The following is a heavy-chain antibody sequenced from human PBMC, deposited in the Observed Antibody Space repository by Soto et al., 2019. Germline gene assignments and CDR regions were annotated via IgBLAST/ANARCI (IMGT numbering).Heavy chain of an antibody. Sequence: QVQLQESGPGLVKPSETLSLTCTVSGGSISSYYWSWIRQPAGKGLEGIGRIYTSGSTNYNPSLKSRVTMSVDTPKNQFSRKLCSVTAADTAVYYCARDSGGYSSSHNWFDPWGQGTLVTVSS. CDR3: ARDSGGYSSSHNWFDP. V-gene: IGHV4-4*07. D-gene: IGHD6-13*01. J-gene: IGHJ5*02. CDR2: IYTSGST. CDR1: GGSISSYY.